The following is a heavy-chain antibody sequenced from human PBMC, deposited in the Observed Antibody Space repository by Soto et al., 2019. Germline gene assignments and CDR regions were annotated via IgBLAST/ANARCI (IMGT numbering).Heavy chain of an antibody. V-gene: IGHV1-69*13. CDR3: ARGTEEFDAFDI. J-gene: IGHJ3*02. D-gene: IGHD3-10*01. CDR2: IIPIFGTA. Sequence: GASVKVSCKASGGTFSSYAISWVRQAPGQGLEWMGGIIPIFGTANYAQKFQGRVTITADESTSTAYMELSSLRSEDTAVYYCARGTEEFDAFDIWGQGTMVTVSS. CDR1: GGTFSSYA.